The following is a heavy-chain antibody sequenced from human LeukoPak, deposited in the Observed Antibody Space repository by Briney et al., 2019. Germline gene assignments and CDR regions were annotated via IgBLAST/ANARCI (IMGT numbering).Heavy chain of an antibody. CDR1: GFTFSDXA. J-gene: IGHJ3*02. CDR3: ARATTPIEAAGMDAFDI. V-gene: IGHV3-69-1*01. Sequence: PXGSXXXXXXASGFTFSDXAXNXVRXAPGKGLXWXSYISTSSSIYYADSVKGRFTISRDNARNSLYLQMNSLRAEDTAVYYCARATTPIEAAGMDAFDIWGQGTRVTVSS. D-gene: IGHD6-13*01. CDR2: ISTSSSI.